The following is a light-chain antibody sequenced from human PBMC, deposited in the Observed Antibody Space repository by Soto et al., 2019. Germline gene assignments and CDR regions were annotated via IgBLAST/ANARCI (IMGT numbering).Light chain of an antibody. CDR1: SSNIGAGYA. V-gene: IGLV1-40*01. J-gene: IGLJ1*01. CDR3: QSYDISLRDYV. Sequence: QSVLTQPPSVXXXXXXXXXXXCTGSSSNIGAGYAVHWYQHLPGTAPNLLIYDNTNRPSGVPDRFSGSKSGTSGSLAITGLQAEDEADYYCQSYDISLRDYVFGTGTKLTVL. CDR2: DNT.